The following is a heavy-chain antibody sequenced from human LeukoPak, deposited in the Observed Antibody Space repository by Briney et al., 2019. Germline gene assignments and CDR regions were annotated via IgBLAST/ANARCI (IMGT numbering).Heavy chain of an antibody. CDR3: ARALNGFDT. CDR2: IYSGGSI. CDR1: GFTVGYNY. J-gene: IGHJ3*02. V-gene: IGHV3-53*01. Sequence: GGSLRLSCAASGFTVGYNYMTWVRQAPGKGLEWVSVIYSGGSIYYADSVKGRFTISRDNSRNTLYLQMNSLRAEDTAVYYCARALNGFDTWGPGTLVTVSS.